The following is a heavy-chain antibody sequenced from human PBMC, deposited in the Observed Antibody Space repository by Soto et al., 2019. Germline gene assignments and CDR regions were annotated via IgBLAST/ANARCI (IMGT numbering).Heavy chain of an antibody. D-gene: IGHD2-2*01. V-gene: IGHV4-39*01. CDR3: ARSIVLVPAASGYYYYGMDV. Sequence: QLQLQESGPGLVKPSETLSLTCTVSGGSISSSSYYWGWIRQPPGKGLEWMGSMYYSGSTYYNPSLKSRVTTSVNTSKNQYPLNLSCVTAADTAVYYCARSIVLVPAASGYYYYGMDVWGQGTTVTVSS. J-gene: IGHJ6*02. CDR2: MYYSGST. CDR1: GGSISSSSYY.